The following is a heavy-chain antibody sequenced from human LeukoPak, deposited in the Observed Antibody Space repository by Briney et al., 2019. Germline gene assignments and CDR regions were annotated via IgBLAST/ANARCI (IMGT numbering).Heavy chain of an antibody. Sequence: GGSLRLSCAASGFTFRSYSMNWVRQAPGKGLEWVSYITSSSSTIHYAVSVKGRFTISRDNAKNSLYLQMNSLRAEDTAVYYCARHMERWRQFTHSLDYWGQGTLVTVSS. CDR1: GFTFRSYS. D-gene: IGHD5-24*01. V-gene: IGHV3-48*01. CDR3: ARHMERWRQFTHSLDY. CDR2: ITSSSSTI. J-gene: IGHJ4*02.